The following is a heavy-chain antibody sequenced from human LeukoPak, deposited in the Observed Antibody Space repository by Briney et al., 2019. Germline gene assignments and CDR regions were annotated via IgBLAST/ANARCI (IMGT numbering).Heavy chain of an antibody. V-gene: IGHV3-21*04. CDR3: AKDQRRDYYDSSGFDY. J-gene: IGHJ4*02. CDR2: IGSSSSYI. CDR1: GFTFSSYG. Sequence: GGSLRLSCAASGFTFSSYGMNWVRQAPGKGLEWVSSIGSSSSYIFYVDSVKGRFTISRDNSKNTLYLQTNSLRAEDTAVYYCAKDQRRDYYDSSGFDYWGQGTLVTVSS. D-gene: IGHD3-22*01.